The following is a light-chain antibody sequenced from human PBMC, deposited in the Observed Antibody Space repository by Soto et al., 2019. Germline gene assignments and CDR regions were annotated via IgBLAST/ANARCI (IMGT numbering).Light chain of an antibody. Sequence: EIVLTQSPATLSLSPGERATLSCRASQSVSSFLAWYQQKPGQTPRLLIYDASKRATGIPVRFSGSGCGTDFPLTISSLEPEDFAVYYCQQRTNWPPALSFGGGTKVEI. J-gene: IGKJ4*01. CDR3: QQRTNWPPALS. CDR2: DAS. V-gene: IGKV3-11*01. CDR1: QSVSSF.